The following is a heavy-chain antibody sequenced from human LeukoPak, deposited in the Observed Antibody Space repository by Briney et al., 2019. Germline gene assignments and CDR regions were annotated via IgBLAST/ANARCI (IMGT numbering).Heavy chain of an antibody. CDR2: ISGSGGST. CDR3: AKIWFRELLSPFDY. D-gene: IGHD3-10*01. CDR1: GFTFSSYA. J-gene: IGHJ4*02. Sequence: PGGPLRLSCAASGFTFSSYAMSWVRQAPGKGLEWVSAISGSGGSTYYADSVKGRFTISRDNSKNTLYLQMNSLRAEDTAVYYCAKIWFRELLSPFDYWGQGTLVTVSS. V-gene: IGHV3-23*01.